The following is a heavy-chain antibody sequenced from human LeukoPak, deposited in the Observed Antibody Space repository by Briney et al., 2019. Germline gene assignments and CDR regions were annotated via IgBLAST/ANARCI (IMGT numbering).Heavy chain of an antibody. J-gene: IGHJ5*02. D-gene: IGHD3-10*01. V-gene: IGHV4-39*01. CDR1: GGSISSSSYY. CDR3: APRRITMVRGVMGFDP. Sequence: PPETLSLTCTVSGGSISSSSYYWGWIRQPPGKGLEWIGSIYYSGGTYYNPSLKSRVTISVDTSKNQFSLKLSSVTAADTAVYYCAPRRITMVRGVMGFDPWGQGTLVTVSS. CDR2: IYYSGGT.